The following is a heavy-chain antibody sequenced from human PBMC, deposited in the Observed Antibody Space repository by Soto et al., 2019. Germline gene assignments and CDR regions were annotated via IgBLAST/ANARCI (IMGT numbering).Heavy chain of an antibody. CDR2: IYYSGNT. D-gene: IGHD3-3*01. CDR3: ARGVYDYWSGYYAGSGLDV. V-gene: IGHV4-59*13. J-gene: IGHJ6*02. CDR1: GYSMSPFY. Sequence: SETLSLTCTVSGYSMSPFYWDWIRQSPVKGLEWIGYIYYSGNTNYNPSLKSRVAISVDTSKNQFYLKLSAVTAADTAVYYCARGVYDYWSGYYAGSGLDVWGQGTTVTVSS.